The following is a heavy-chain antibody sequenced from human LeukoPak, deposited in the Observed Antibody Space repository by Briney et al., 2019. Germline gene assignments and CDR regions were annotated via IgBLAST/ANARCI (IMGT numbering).Heavy chain of an antibody. CDR3: ANEGEIGYGYFY. Sequence: GGSLRLSCAASGFTFSNYWMSWVRQAPGKGLEWVANIKQDGREKNYVDSVKGRFTISRDNAKNSLYLQMNSLRAKDTAVYYCANEGEIGYGYFYWGQGTLVTVSS. D-gene: IGHD5-18*01. V-gene: IGHV3-7*01. CDR1: GFTFSNYW. CDR2: IKQDGREK. J-gene: IGHJ4*02.